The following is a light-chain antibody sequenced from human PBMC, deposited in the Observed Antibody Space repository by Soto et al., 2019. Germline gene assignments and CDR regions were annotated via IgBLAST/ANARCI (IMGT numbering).Light chain of an antibody. Sequence: EIVLTQSPGTLSLSPGERATLSCRASHSVSSSYVAWYQQKPGQAPRLLIYGASSRATGIPDRFSGSGSGTDFTLTISSLEPEDFAVYYCQQYSNSLYTFGQGTKLEIK. CDR1: HSVSSSY. J-gene: IGKJ2*01. V-gene: IGKV3-20*01. CDR2: GAS. CDR3: QQYSNSLYT.